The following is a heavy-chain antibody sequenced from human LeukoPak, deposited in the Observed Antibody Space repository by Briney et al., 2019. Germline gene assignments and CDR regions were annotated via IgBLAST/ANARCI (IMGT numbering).Heavy chain of an antibody. V-gene: IGHV1-24*01. CDR2: FDPEDGET. J-gene: IGHJ4*01. CDR3: TTREIVVEPAQTSMVRGVLWRSDF. D-gene: IGHD3-10*01. Sequence: ASVKVSCKVSGYTLTELSMHWVRQAPGKGLEWMGGFDPEDGETIYAQKFQGRVTMTEDTSTDTAYMELNSLSSEDTAVYYCTTREIVVEPAQTSMVRGVLWRSDFWGHGTLVTVSS. CDR1: GYTLTELS.